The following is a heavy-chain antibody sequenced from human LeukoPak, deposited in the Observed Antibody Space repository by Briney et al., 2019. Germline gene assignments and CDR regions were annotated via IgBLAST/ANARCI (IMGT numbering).Heavy chain of an antibody. J-gene: IGHJ5*01. CDR1: GGTFSSYA. V-gene: IGHV1-69*04. Sequence: SVKVSCKASGGTFSSYAISWVRQAPGQGLEWMGRIIPILGIANYAQKFQGRVTITADKSTSTAYMELSSLRSEDTAVYYCARRGRLTSAWLDSWGQGTLVTVSS. CDR2: IIPILGIA. D-gene: IGHD2-2*01. CDR3: ARRGRLTSAWLDS.